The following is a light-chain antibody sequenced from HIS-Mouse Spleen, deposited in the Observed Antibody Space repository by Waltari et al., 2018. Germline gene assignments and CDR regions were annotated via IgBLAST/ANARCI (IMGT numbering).Light chain of an antibody. J-gene: IGLJ2*01. V-gene: IGLV3-10*01. CDR3: YSTDSSGNHRV. CDR1: ALPKKY. CDR2: EDS. Sequence: SYELTQPPSVSVSPRQTARITCPGEALPKKYAYWSQRKSGQAPVLVIYEDSKRPSGIPERFSGSSSGTMATLTISGAQVEDEADYYCYSTDSSGNHRVFGGGTKLTVL.